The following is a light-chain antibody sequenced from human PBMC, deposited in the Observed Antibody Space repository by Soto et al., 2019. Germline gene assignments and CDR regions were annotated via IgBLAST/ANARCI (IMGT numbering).Light chain of an antibody. Sequence: QSALTQPASVSGSPGQSITISCTGTSSDVWSYNLVSWYQQHPGKAPKLMIYEVSKRPSGVSNRFSGSKSGNTASLTISGLQAEDEADYYCCSYAGSSTFYVFGTGTKLTVL. CDR1: SSDVWSYNL. CDR2: EVS. J-gene: IGLJ1*01. CDR3: CSYAGSSTFYV. V-gene: IGLV2-23*02.